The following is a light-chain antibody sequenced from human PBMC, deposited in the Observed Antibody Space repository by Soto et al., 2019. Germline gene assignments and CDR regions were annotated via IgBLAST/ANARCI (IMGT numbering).Light chain of an antibody. CDR3: SSYTSRSTLDYV. Sequence: QSALTQPASVSGSPGQSITISCTGTSXDVGGYNYVSWYQQHPGKAPKLMIYEVSNRPSGVSNRFSGSKSGNTASLTISGLQAEDEADYYCSSYTSRSTLDYVFGSGTKVTVL. CDR1: SXDVGGYNY. V-gene: IGLV2-14*01. CDR2: EVS. J-gene: IGLJ1*01.